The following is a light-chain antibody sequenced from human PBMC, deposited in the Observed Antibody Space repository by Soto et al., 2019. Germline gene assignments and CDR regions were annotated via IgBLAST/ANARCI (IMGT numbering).Light chain of an antibody. CDR1: AFNIGKNA. Sequence: QSVLTQPPSVSEAPRQRATISCSGTAFNIGKNAVNWYQQVPGKAPKLLISYDDLKPSGVSDRFSGSRSGTSAYLAISGLQSEDEADYYCAAWDDSLNALVFGGGTKLTVL. V-gene: IGLV1-36*01. CDR2: YDD. J-gene: IGLJ3*02. CDR3: AAWDDSLNALV.